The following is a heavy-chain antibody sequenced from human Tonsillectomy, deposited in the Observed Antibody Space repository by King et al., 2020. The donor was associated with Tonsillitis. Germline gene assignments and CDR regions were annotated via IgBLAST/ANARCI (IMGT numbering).Heavy chain of an antibody. CDR1: GFSLSTSGKR. CDR2: IDWDDEK. V-gene: IGHV2-70*04. D-gene: IGHD3-16*01. CDR3: ARLGDLNPPHAFDV. J-gene: IGHJ3*01. Sequence: TLKESGPALVKPTQTLTLTCTFSGFSLSTSGKRVSWIRQPPGKALEWLARIDWDDEKFYSTSLKTRLTISKDTSKNQVVLTMTNMDPVDTATYYCARLGDLNPPHAFDVWGQGTMVTVSS.